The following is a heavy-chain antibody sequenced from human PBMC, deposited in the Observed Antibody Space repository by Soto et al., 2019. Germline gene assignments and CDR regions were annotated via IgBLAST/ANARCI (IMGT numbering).Heavy chain of an antibody. CDR1: GGTFSGYA. V-gene: IGHV1-69*01. CDR2: IIPLLGIT. Sequence: QAQLMQSGAEVKKPGSSVKVSCKASGGTFSGYAINWVRQAPGQGLERMGGIIPLLGITDYGQKFQGRITISPDESTGTAYMDLRGLRSEDTAVYYCARDPRSITGTTSSEDFQHWGQGTLVSVSS. J-gene: IGHJ1*01. CDR3: ARDPRSITGTTSSEDFQH. D-gene: IGHD1-20*01.